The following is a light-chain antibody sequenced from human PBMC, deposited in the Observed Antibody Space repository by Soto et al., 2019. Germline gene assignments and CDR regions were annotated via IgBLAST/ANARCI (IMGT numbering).Light chain of an antibody. J-gene: IGKJ4*01. CDR1: QSVSSSY. V-gene: IGKV3-20*01. Sequence: EIVLTQSPGTLSLSPGERATLSCRASQSVSSSYLAWYQQKPGQAPRLLIYGASSRATGIPDRFSGSGSGTDFTLTISRLEPEDFAVYYCHPYNNWPLTFGGGTKVEIK. CDR3: HPYNNWPLT. CDR2: GAS.